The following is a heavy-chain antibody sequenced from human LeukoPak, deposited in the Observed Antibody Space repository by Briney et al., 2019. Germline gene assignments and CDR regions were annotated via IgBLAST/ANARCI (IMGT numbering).Heavy chain of an antibody. V-gene: IGHV4-38-2*02. CDR1: GYSVSSGYY. Sequence: SETLSLTCSVSGYSVSSGYYWGWIRQSPGKGLEWIGSMYHSGTTYYNPSLKSRVTLSVDTSKNQFSLKLSSVTAADTAVYYCARDRGGYSNYENWFDPWGQGTLVTVSS. D-gene: IGHD4-11*01. CDR2: MYHSGTT. J-gene: IGHJ5*02. CDR3: ARDRGGYSNYENWFDP.